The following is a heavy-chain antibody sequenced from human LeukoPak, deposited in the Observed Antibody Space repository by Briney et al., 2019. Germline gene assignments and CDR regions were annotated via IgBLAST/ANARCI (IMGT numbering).Heavy chain of an antibody. CDR3: ARSMGYSSGWHGEGDY. D-gene: IGHD6-19*01. CDR1: GGSFSGYY. J-gene: IGHJ4*02. V-gene: IGHV4-59*01. Sequence: SETLSLTCAVYGGSFSGYYWSWIRQPPGKGLEWIGYIYYSGSTNYNPSLKSRVTISVDTSKNQFSLKLSSVTAADTAVYYCARSMGYSSGWHGEGDYWGQGTLVTVSS. CDR2: IYYSGST.